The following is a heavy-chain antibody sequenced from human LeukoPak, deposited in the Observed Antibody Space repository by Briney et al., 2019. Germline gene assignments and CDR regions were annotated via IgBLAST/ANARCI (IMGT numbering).Heavy chain of an antibody. CDR2: INAGNGNT. J-gene: IGHJ4*02. D-gene: IGHD3-22*01. Sequence: ASVKVSCKASGYTFTSYAMHWVRQAPGQRLEWMGWINAGNGNTKYSQKFQGRVTITRDTSASTAYMELSSLRSEGMAVYYCAIWHYDSSGYFGNYWGQGTLATVSS. V-gene: IGHV1-3*01. CDR1: GYTFTSYA. CDR3: AIWHYDSSGYFGNY.